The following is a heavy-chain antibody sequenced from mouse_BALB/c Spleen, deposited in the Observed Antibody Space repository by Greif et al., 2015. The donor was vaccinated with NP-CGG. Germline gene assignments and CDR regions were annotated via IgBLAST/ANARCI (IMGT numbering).Heavy chain of an antibody. Sequence: QVQLKDSGAELMKPGASVKISCKATGYTFSSYWIEWVKQRPGHGLEWIGEILPGSGSTNYNEKFKGKATSTADTSSNTAYMQLSSLTSEDSAVYYCARSTGLRRRYYAVDYWGQGTSVTVSS. V-gene: IGHV1-9*01. D-gene: IGHD2-4*01. CDR2: ILPGSGST. CDR3: ARSTGLRRRYYAVDY. CDR1: GYTFSSYW. J-gene: IGHJ4*01.